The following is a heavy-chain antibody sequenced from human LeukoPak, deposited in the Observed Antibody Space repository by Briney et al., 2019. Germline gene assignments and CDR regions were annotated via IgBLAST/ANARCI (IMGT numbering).Heavy chain of an antibody. CDR2: ISSSSSCI. D-gene: IGHD6-19*01. J-gene: IGHJ4*02. Sequence: GGSLRLSCAASGFTFSNAWMSWVRRAPGKGLEWVSSISSSSSCIYYADSVKGRFTISRDNAKNSLYLQMNSLRAEDTAVYYCARAAVAGPFDYWGQGTLVTVSS. CDR1: GFTFSNAW. V-gene: IGHV3-21*01. CDR3: ARAAVAGPFDY.